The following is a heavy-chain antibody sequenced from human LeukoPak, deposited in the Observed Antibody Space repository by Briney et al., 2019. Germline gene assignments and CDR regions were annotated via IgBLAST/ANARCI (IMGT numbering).Heavy chain of an antibody. J-gene: IGHJ4*02. CDR1: GFTFSNYD. V-gene: IGHV3-30*02. Sequence: GGSLRLSCAASGFTFSNYDIHWVRQAPGKGLEWVTFIWSDGSNKYYADSVKGRFTISRDNSKNTLYLQMNSLRAEDTAVYYCTTAIASNYYDSSGYYGVDYFDYWGQGTLVTVSS. CDR3: TTAIASNYYDSSGYYGVDYFDY. D-gene: IGHD3-22*01. CDR2: IWSDGSNK.